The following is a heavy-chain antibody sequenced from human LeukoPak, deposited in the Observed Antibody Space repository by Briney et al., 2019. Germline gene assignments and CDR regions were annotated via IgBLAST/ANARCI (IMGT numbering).Heavy chain of an antibody. V-gene: IGHV3-7*01. CDR1: GFTFSSYW. J-gene: IGHJ4*02. D-gene: IGHD3-22*01. Sequence: AGGSLRLSCAASGFTFSSYWMSWVRQAPGKGLEWVANIKQDGSEKYYVDSVKGRFTISRDNAKNSLYLQMNSLRAEDTAVYYCAREVHYYDSSGYYYFDYWGQGTLVTVSS. CDR3: AREVHYYDSSGYYYFDY. CDR2: IKQDGSEK.